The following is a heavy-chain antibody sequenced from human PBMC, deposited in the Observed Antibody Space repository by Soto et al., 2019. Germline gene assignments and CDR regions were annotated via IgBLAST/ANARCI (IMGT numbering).Heavy chain of an antibody. Sequence: QVQLVESGGGVVQPGRSLRLSCAASGFTFSNYGMHWVRQAPGKWLEWVAVIWYDGSNKYYADSVKGRFTISRDNSQNTMYLQMNSLRAEDTAVYYCARDFNYDNTPLDYWGQGTLVTVSS. V-gene: IGHV3-33*01. J-gene: IGHJ4*02. CDR1: GFTFSNYG. CDR2: IWYDGSNK. D-gene: IGHD3-16*01. CDR3: ARDFNYDNTPLDY.